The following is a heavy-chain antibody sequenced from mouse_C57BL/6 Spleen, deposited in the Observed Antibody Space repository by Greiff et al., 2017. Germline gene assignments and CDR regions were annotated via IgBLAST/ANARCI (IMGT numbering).Heavy chain of an antibody. CDR1: GFSLTSYG. D-gene: IGHD1-1*01. Sequence: QVQLQQSGPGLVAPSQRLSITCTVSGFSLTSYGVHWVRQPPGKGLEWLVVIWSDGSTTYNSALKSRLSISKDNSKSQVFLKMNSLQTDDTAMYYCARQGTYGSSYWYFDVWGTGTTVTVSS. CDR3: ARQGTYGSSYWYFDV. V-gene: IGHV2-6-1*01. J-gene: IGHJ1*03. CDR2: IWSDGST.